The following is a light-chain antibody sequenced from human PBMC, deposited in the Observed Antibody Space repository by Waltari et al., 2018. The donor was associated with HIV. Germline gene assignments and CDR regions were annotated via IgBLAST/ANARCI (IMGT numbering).Light chain of an antibody. Sequence: QSALTQPPSASGSPGQSVTISCTGSSSDVGGYNYVSWYQQHPGKAPKLIIYEVTKRPSGVPDRFSGSKSGNTASLTVSGLQAEDEADYYCSSYTSSSLYVFGTGTKVTVL. CDR3: SSYTSSSLYV. V-gene: IGLV2-8*01. CDR2: EVT. J-gene: IGLJ1*01. CDR1: SSDVGGYNY.